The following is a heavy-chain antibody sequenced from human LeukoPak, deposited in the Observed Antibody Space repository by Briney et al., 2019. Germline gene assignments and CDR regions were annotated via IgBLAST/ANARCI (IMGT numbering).Heavy chain of an antibody. D-gene: IGHD3-10*01. CDR2: IYHSGST. CDR1: GGSISRSYW. J-gene: IGHJ5*02. CDR3: ARVITMVRERWFDP. Sequence: PSETLSLICAVSGGSISRSYWWTWVRQPPGKGLEWIGEIYHSGSTNYNPSLNSRVTISVDKSKNQLSLELSSMTAADTAVYYCARVITMVRERWFDPWGQGILVTVSS. V-gene: IGHV4-4*02.